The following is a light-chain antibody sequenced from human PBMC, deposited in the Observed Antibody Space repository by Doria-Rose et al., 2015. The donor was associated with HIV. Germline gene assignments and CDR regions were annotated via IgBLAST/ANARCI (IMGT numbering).Light chain of an antibody. CDR2: WVS. CDR3: QQYYDTPS. V-gene: IGKV4-1*01. J-gene: IGKJ3*01. CDR1: QSLLYTSKNY. Sequence: TQSPESLGMSLGERATLNCKSNQSLLYTSKNYLAWYQLKPGQPPKLLIYWVSTRQSGVPARFSGSGSGTDFTLTISSLEAEDVAVYYCQQYYDTPSFGPGTTVDIK.